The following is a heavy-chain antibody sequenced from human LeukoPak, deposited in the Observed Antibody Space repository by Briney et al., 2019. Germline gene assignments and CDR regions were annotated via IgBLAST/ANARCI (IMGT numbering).Heavy chain of an antibody. CDR2: FHDSGSA. CDR1: NGSISTYY. D-gene: IGHD2-15*01. CDR3: ARDSHSVDTATPRGFDP. Sequence: SETLSLTCTVSNGSISTYYWSWIRQPPGKGLEWIGYFHDSGSANYNPSLKSRITMSVDTSKNQFSLKLRSVTAADTAVYYCARDSHSVDTATPRGFDPWGQGTLVTVSS. V-gene: IGHV4-59*01. J-gene: IGHJ5*02.